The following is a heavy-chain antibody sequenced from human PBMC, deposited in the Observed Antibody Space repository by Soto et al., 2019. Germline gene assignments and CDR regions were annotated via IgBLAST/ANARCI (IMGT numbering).Heavy chain of an antibody. J-gene: IGHJ6*02. CDR2: ISGSGGST. CDR3: AKFNYGYYYYYGMDV. Sequence: GGSLRLSCAASGFTFSSYAMSWVRQAPGKGLEWVSAISGSGGSTYYADSVKGRFTISRDNSKNTLYLQMNSLRAEDTAVYYCAKFNYGYYYYYGMDVWGQGTTVTVSS. V-gene: IGHV3-23*01. D-gene: IGHD4-17*01. CDR1: GFTFSSYA.